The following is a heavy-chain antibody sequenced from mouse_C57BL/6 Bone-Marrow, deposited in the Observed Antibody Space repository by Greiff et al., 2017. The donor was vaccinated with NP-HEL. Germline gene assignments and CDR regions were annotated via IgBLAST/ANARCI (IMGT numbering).Heavy chain of an antibody. CDR3: ARGDYDVSCAMDY. D-gene: IGHD2-4*01. CDR1: GYSFTGYF. Sequence: VQLQQSGPELVKPGDSVKISCKASGYSFTGYFMNWVMQSHGKSLEWIGRINPYNGDTFYNQKFKGKATLTVDKSSSTAHMELRSLTSEDSAVYYGARGDYDVSCAMDYWGQGTSVTVSS. J-gene: IGHJ4*01. V-gene: IGHV1-20*01. CDR2: INPYNGDT.